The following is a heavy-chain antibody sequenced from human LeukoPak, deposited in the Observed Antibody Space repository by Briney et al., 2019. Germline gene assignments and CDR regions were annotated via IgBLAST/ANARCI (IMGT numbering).Heavy chain of an antibody. CDR2: INHSGST. Sequence: SETLSLTCAVYGGSFSGYYWSWIRQPPGKGLEWIGEINHSGSTNYNPSLKSRVTISVDTSKNQFSLKLSSVTAADTAVYYCASRYYGSGSYYRYWGQGTLVTVSS. J-gene: IGHJ4*02. V-gene: IGHV4-34*01. D-gene: IGHD3-10*01. CDR3: ASRYYGSGSYYRY. CDR1: GGSFSGYY.